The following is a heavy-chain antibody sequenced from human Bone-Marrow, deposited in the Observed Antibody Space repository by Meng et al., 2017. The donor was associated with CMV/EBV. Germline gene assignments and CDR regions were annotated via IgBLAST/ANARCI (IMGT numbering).Heavy chain of an antibody. CDR3: ERDLIVVVPAVVYYFYYGMDV. Sequence: LSLTCASSGFTFSIYAMHCVSQAPGKGLEWVAVISYDGSNKYYADCVKGRLTISRDNSKNTLYLQMNSLRGEGSAVYYCERDLIVVVPAVVYYFYYGMDVWGQGTTVTVSS. CDR1: GFTFSIYA. D-gene: IGHD2-2*01. J-gene: IGHJ6*02. CDR2: ISYDGSNK. V-gene: IGHV3-30*04.